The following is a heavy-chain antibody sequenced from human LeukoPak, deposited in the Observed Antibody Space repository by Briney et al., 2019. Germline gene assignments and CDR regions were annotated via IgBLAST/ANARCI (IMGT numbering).Heavy chain of an antibody. Sequence: GGSLRLSSAASGFTFSSYAMSWVRQAPGKGLEWVSAISGSGGSTYYADSVKGRFTISRDNSKNTLYLQMNSLRAEDTAVYYCAKSVPNYYDSSGSDYWGQGTLVTVSS. CDR1: GFTFSSYA. CDR3: AKSVPNYYDSSGSDY. V-gene: IGHV3-23*01. CDR2: ISGSGGST. J-gene: IGHJ4*02. D-gene: IGHD3-22*01.